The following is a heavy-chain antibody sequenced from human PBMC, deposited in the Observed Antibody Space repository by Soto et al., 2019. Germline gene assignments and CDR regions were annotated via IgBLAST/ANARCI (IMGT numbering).Heavy chain of an antibody. CDR3: SRDVVVGAKALNY. CDR2: IKEDGSEK. D-gene: IGHD2-15*01. CDR1: GFTFSNYW. J-gene: IGHJ4*02. Sequence: QPGGSLRLSCAASGFTFSNYWMTWVRQAPGKGLEWVANIKEDGSEKHYVDSVKGRFTISRDNAKNSLYLQTNSLRVEDTAVYFCSRDVVVGAKALNYWGQGALVTVSS. V-gene: IGHV3-7*01.